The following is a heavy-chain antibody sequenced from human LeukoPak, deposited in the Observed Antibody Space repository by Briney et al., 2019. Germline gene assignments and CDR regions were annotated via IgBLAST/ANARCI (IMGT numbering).Heavy chain of an antibody. CDR2: IYYSGST. V-gene: IGHV4-59*01. D-gene: IGHD1-26*01. Sequence: GSLRLSCAASGFTFSSYAMSWVRQAPGKGLEWIGYIYYSGSTNYNPSLKSRVTISVDTSKNQFSLKLSSVTAADTAVYYCARGLNSGSYYAYFDYWGQGTLVTVSS. CDR1: GFTFSSYA. J-gene: IGHJ4*02. CDR3: ARGLNSGSYYAYFDY.